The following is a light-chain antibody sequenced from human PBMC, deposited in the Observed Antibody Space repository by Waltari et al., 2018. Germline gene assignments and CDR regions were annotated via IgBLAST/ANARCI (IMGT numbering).Light chain of an antibody. CDR1: KNILYNSNNKNY. CDR2: WAS. J-gene: IGKJ1*01. Sequence: DIVLTQSPDSLPVSLGERATINCKSSKNILYNSNNKNYLAWYQQKPGQPPKLLIYWASTRQFGVPERFSGSGSGTDFTLTISSLQAEDVAVYYCQQFFGTPWTFGQGTKVEIK. CDR3: QQFFGTPWT. V-gene: IGKV4-1*01.